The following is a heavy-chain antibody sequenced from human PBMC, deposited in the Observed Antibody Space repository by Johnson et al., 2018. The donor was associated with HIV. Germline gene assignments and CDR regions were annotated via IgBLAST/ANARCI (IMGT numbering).Heavy chain of an antibody. D-gene: IGHD6-6*01. CDR3: ARRGRSSSPYAFDI. CDR1: GFTFSSYG. Sequence: VKLVESGGGVVQPGRSLRLSCAASGFTFSSYGMHWVRQAPGKGLEWVSYISTSGSSIYYADSVKGRFTISRDNAKKSLFLQMNSLRAEDTAVYYCARRGRSSSPYAFDIWGQGTMVTVSS. CDR2: ISTSGSSI. J-gene: IGHJ3*02. V-gene: IGHV3-48*04.